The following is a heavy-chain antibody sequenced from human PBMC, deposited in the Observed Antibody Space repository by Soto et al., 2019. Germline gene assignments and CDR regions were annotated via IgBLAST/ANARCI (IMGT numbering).Heavy chain of an antibody. J-gene: IGHJ6*02. Sequence: SVKVSCKASGGTFSSYAISWVRQAPGQGLEWMGGIIPIFGTANYAQKFQGRVTITADESTSTAYMELSSLRSEDTAVYYCARDSSGQSPDYYYGMDVWGQGTTVTVSS. CDR3: ARDSSGQSPDYYYGMDV. V-gene: IGHV1-69*13. CDR1: GGTFSSYA. D-gene: IGHD3-22*01. CDR2: IIPIFGTA.